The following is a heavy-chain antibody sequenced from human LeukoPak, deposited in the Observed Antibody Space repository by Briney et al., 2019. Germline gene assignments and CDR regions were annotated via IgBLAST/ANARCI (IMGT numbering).Heavy chain of an antibody. CDR2: ISYDGSNK. Sequence: GGSLRLSCAASGXTFSSYGVHWVRQAPGKGLEWVAVISYDGSNKNYGDSVKGRFTISRDNAKNTLYLQMNSLRAEDTAVYYCARGGYSYGLYYFDYWGLGTLVTVSS. CDR1: GXTFSSYG. J-gene: IGHJ4*02. V-gene: IGHV3-30*03. D-gene: IGHD5-18*01. CDR3: ARGGYSYGLYYFDY.